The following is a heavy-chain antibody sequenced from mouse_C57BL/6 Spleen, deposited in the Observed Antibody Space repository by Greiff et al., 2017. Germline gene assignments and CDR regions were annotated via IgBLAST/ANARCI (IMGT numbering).Heavy chain of an antibody. V-gene: IGHV5-9*01. CDR3: ARSDYYGRGYWYFDV. J-gene: IGHJ1*03. CDR1: GFTFSSYT. D-gene: IGHD1-1*01. CDR2: ISGGGGNT. Sequence: EVKLEESGGGLVKPGGSLKLSCAASGFTFSSYTMSWVRQTPEKRLEWVATISGGGGNTYYPDSVKGRFTISRDNAKNTLYLQMSSLRSEDTALYYCARSDYYGRGYWYFDVWGTGTTVTVSS.